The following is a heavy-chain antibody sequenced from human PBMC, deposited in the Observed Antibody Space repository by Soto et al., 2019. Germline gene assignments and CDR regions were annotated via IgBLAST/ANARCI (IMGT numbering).Heavy chain of an antibody. CDR3: ARVTSFGYYYMDV. CDR2: IWYDGSNK. D-gene: IGHD2-2*01. CDR1: GFTFSSYG. J-gene: IGHJ6*03. Sequence: QVQLVESGGGVVQPGRSLRLSCAASGFTFSSYGMHWVRQAPGKGLEWVAVIWYDGSNKYYADSVKGRFTISRDNSKNTLYLQMNSLRAEDTAVYYCARVTSFGYYYMDVWGKGTTVTVSS. V-gene: IGHV3-33*01.